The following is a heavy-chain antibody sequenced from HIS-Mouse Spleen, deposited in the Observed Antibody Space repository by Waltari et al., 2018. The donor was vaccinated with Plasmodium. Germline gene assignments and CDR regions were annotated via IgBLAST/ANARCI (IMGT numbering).Heavy chain of an antibody. Sequence: EVQLVLSGAEVKKPGESLKISCKGSGYSFTIYWIVCVRQMPGKGLGGMGIIYPGDSDTRYSPSFQGQVTISADKSISTAYLQWSSLKASDTAMYYCARHSPYYDFWSGYYRGYFDYWGQGTLVTVSS. V-gene: IGHV5-51*01. CDR3: ARHSPYYDFWSGYYRGYFDY. J-gene: IGHJ4*02. CDR2: IYPGDSDT. D-gene: IGHD3-3*01. CDR1: GYSFTIYW.